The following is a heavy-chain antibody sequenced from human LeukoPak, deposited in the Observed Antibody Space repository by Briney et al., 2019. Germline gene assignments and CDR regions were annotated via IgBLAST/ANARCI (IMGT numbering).Heavy chain of an antibody. CDR1: GYTFTSYY. D-gene: IGHD1-26*01. Sequence: ASVKVSCKASGYTFTSYYMHWVRRAPGQGLEWMGIINPSGGSTSYAQKFQGRVTMTRDTSTSTVYMELSSLRSEDTAVYYCARELVGATYFDYWGQGTLVTVSS. J-gene: IGHJ4*02. V-gene: IGHV1-46*01. CDR3: ARELVGATYFDY. CDR2: INPSGGST.